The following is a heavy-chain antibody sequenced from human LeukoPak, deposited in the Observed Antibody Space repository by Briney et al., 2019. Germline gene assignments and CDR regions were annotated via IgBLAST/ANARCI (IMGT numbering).Heavy chain of an antibody. D-gene: IGHD1-26*01. V-gene: IGHV3-74*01. J-gene: IGHJ4*02. CDR1: GLPFGSYW. CDR2: TDSDTSHT. CDR3: ARREVGSTLGD. Sequence: GGSLRLSCAASGLPFGSYWMSWVRQAPGKGLVWVSHTDSDTSHTHYADSVKGRFTISRDNAKSTVSLQMNTLRAEDTAVYYCARREVGSTLGDWGQGTLVTVSS.